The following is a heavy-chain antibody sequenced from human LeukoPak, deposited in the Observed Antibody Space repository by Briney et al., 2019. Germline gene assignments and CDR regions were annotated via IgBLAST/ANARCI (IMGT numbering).Heavy chain of an antibody. CDR3: ARDPSGSFDS. J-gene: IGHJ5*01. CDR1: GFTFSSYA. Sequence: GGSLRLSCAASGFTFSSYAMSWIRQSAGKGLEWVSTIMGGSGGSTHYADSVRGRFTVSRDNSRSTLWVQMDSLRAEDTAVYYCARDPSGSFDSWGQGILVTVSS. CDR2: IMGGSGGST. V-gene: IGHV3-23*01. D-gene: IGHD1-26*01.